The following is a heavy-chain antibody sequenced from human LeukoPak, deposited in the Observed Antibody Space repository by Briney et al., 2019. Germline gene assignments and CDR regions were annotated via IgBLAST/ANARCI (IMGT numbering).Heavy chain of an antibody. V-gene: IGHV3-7*01. CDR2: IKQGGSER. CDR3: ARGPNYGDRADFHDS. Sequence: GGSLRLSCAASGFTSSNYWMSWVRQAPGKGLEWVASIKQGGSERYYADSVKGRFTVSRDNAKNSLYLQVNSLSADDTAVYYCARGPNYGDRADFHDSWGQGTKVTASS. D-gene: IGHD4-17*01. J-gene: IGHJ4*02. CDR1: GFTSSNYW.